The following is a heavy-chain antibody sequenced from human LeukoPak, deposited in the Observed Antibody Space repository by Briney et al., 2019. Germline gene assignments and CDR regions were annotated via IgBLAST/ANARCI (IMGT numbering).Heavy chain of an antibody. CDR2: IYPGDSDT. Sequence: GESLKISCKGSGYSFTSYWIGWVRQMPGKGLEWMGIIYPGDSDTRYSPSFQGQVTISADKSISTAYLQWSSLKASDTAMYYCARQSLSYYYGSGSYRHYYYYYMDVWGKGTTVTISS. V-gene: IGHV5-51*01. CDR3: ARQSLSYYYGSGSYRHYYYYYMDV. CDR1: GYSFTSYW. J-gene: IGHJ6*03. D-gene: IGHD3-10*01.